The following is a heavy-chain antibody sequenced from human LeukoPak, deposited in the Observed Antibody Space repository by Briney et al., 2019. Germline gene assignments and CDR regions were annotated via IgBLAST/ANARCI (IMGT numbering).Heavy chain of an antibody. D-gene: IGHD2-21*02. J-gene: IGHJ4*02. CDR2: ISNNGGYT. CDR1: GFTFSSSA. V-gene: IGHV3-23*01. CDR3: ARGQRGVTAMFY. Sequence: GGSLRLSCAASGFTFSSSAMSWVRQAPGKGLEWVSAISNNGGYTYYADSVQGRFTISRDNSKSTLCLQMNSLRAEDTAVYYCARGQRGVTAMFYWGQGTLVTVSS.